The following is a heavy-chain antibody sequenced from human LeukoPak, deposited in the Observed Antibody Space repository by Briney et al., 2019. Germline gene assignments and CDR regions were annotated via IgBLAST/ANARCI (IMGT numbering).Heavy chain of an antibody. J-gene: IGHJ4*02. CDR1: GFTFSSYG. CDR2: IRYDGSNK. Sequence: PGGSLRLSCAASGFTFSSYGMHWVRQAPGKGLEWVAFIRYDGSNKYYADSVKGRFTISRDNSKNTLYLQMNSLRAEDTAVYYCAKDAIWVTEYYYDSSGYADYWGQGTLVTVSS. V-gene: IGHV3-30*02. CDR3: AKDAIWVTEYYYDSSGYADY. D-gene: IGHD3-22*01.